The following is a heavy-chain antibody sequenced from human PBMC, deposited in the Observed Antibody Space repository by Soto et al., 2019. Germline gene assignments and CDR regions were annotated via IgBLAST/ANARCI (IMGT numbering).Heavy chain of an antibody. V-gene: IGHV3-11*06. CDR2: ISSASDYS. CDR3: ARHEYSNEHWFDT. J-gene: IGHJ5*02. Sequence: GGSLRLSCTASGFTFSDYYMSWIRQAPGKGLEWISYISSASDYSTYADSVKGRFTISRDNAKNSLYLQLNNVRPDDTALYFCARHEYSNEHWFDTWGLGTAVTVSS. CDR1: GFTFSDYY. D-gene: IGHD4-4*01.